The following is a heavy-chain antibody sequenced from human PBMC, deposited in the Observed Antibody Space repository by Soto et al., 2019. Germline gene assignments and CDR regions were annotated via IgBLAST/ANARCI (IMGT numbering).Heavy chain of an antibody. CDR2: ILHDGSAE. V-gene: IGHV3-30*03. Sequence: GGSLLVSCAASVFTFTIYGMHWVRQAPGKGLEWMALILHDGSAEYYTDSVKGRFTISRDNSKNTLYLQMNSLRAEDTAVYYCARSRDGYSFYFYYGMDGWGQGTTVTVSS. D-gene: IGHD4-4*01. CDR1: VFTFTIYG. CDR3: ARSRDGYSFYFYYGMDG. J-gene: IGHJ6*02.